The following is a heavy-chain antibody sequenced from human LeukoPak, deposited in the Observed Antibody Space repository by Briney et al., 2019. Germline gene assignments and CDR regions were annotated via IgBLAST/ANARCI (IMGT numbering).Heavy chain of an antibody. CDR2: IIPILDVR. D-gene: IGHD2-21*02. CDR3: AILSDGAYCGGDCFYLDY. J-gene: IGHJ4*02. CDR1: GGTLSSHA. Sequence: ASVKVSCKASGGTLSSHAMNWVRQAPGQGLEWMGGIIPILDVRNYAQKFQGRVTITADKSTGTAYMELSSLRSEDTAVYYCAILSDGAYCGGDCFYLDYWGQGTLVTVSS. V-gene: IGHV1-69*10.